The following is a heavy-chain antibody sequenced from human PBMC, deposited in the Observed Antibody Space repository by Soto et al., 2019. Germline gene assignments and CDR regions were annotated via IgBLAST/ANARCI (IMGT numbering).Heavy chain of an antibody. J-gene: IGHJ4*02. D-gene: IGHD2-21*01. CDR1: GLTFRNYW. CDR2: IYGDGSVS. Sequence: VGSLRLSCAVSGLTFRNYWMTWVRQAPGKGREWGANIYGDGSVSYCVDSWKGRFTISRENAKSSVYLQMNSLRAAGTAMYYCAHLWVEEADDFDYWGQGTRVTVSS. CDR3: AHLWVEEADDFDY. V-gene: IGHV3-7*03.